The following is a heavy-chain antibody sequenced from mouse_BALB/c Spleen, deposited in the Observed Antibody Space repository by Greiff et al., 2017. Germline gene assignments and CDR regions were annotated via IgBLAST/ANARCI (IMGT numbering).Heavy chain of an antibody. Sequence: EVKLMESGGGLVQPGGSRKLSCAASGFTFSSFGMHWVRQAPEKGLEWVAYISSGSSTIYYADTVKGRFTISRDNPKNTLFLQMSSLKSEDTAMYYCARYDAMDYWGQGTSVTVSS. D-gene: IGHD2-14*01. V-gene: IGHV5-17*02. CDR3: ARYDAMDY. CDR2: ISSGSSTI. J-gene: IGHJ4*01. CDR1: GFTFSSFG.